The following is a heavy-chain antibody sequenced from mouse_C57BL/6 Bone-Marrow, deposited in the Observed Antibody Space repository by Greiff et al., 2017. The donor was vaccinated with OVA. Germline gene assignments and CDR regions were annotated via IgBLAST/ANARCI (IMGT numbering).Heavy chain of an antibody. D-gene: IGHD4-1*01. CDR1: GYTFTDYY. CDR2: IYPGSGKP. J-gene: IGHJ3*01. V-gene: IGHV1-76*01. CDR3: SRWEAWFGY. Sequence: QVQLQQSGAELVRPGASVKLSCKASGYTFTDYYINWVKQRPGQGLEWIARIYPGSGKPYYNEKFKGKATLKAEKSSSTAYMQSSSLTSEGTAVYFCSRWEAWFGYWCQGTLVTVTA.